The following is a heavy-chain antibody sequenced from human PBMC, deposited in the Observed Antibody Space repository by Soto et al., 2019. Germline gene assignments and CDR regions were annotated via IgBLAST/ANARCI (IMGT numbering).Heavy chain of an antibody. CDR3: ARDLSSGWNFRDY. CDR2: INPNSGGT. Sequence: ASVKVSCKASGYTFTGYYMHWVRQAPGQGLEWMGWINPNSGGTNYAQKFQGRVTMTRDTSISTAYMELSRLRSDDTAVYYCARDLSSGWNFRDYWGQGTLGTVSS. V-gene: IGHV1-2*02. CDR1: GYTFTGYY. D-gene: IGHD6-19*01. J-gene: IGHJ4*02.